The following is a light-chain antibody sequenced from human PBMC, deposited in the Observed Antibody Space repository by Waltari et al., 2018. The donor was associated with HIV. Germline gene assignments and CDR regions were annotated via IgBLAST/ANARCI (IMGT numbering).Light chain of an antibody. CDR1: SGYSNYK. J-gene: IGLJ1*01. V-gene: IGLV9-49*01. Sequence: QPMLTQPPSASASLGASVTLTCTLSSGYSNYKVDWYQQRPGKGPRFVRRVGPGGTVGSKGYGIPDRFSVLGSGLNRYLTIKNIREEDEGDYHCGADHGSGSNFVYVFGSGTKVTVL. CDR3: GADHGSGSNFVYV. CDR2: VGPGGTVG.